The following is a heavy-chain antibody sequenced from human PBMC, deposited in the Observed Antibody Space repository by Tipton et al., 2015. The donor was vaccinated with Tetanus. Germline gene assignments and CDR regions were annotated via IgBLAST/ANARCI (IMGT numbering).Heavy chain of an antibody. CDR3: ARPYGSGSDDAFDI. Sequence: GSLRLSCAASGFTVSSNYMSWIRQAPGKGLEWVSYISSSGSTIYYADSVKGRFTISRDNAKNSLYLQMNSLRAEDTAVYYCARPYGSGSDDAFDIWGQGTMVTVSS. V-gene: IGHV3-11*01. CDR1: GFTVSSNY. CDR2: ISSSGSTI. J-gene: IGHJ3*02. D-gene: IGHD3-10*01.